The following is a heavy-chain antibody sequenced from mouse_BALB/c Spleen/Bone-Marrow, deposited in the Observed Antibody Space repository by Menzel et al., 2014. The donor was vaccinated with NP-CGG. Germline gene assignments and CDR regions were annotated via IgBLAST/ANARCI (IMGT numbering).Heavy chain of an antibody. Sequence: QVQLKDSGAELAKPGASVKMSCKASGYTFTSYWMHWVKQRPGQGLEWIGYINPSTGYTEYNQKFKDKATLTADKSSSTAYMRLSSLTSEDSAVYYCARQITTVDYAMDYWGQGTSVTVSS. V-gene: IGHV1-7*01. CDR3: ARQITTVDYAMDY. J-gene: IGHJ4*01. D-gene: IGHD1-1*01. CDR1: GYTFTSYW. CDR2: INPSTGYT.